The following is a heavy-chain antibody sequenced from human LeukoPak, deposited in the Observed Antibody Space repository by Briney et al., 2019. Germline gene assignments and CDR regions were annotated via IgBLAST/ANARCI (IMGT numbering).Heavy chain of an antibody. CDR2: ISGSGGST. D-gene: IGHD6-19*01. V-gene: IGHV3-23*01. CDR1: GFTFSSYA. CDR3: ARETFGSGWAFIDY. Sequence: GGSLRLSCAASGFTFSSYAMSWVRQAPGKGLEWVSAISGSGGSTYYADSVKGRFTISRDNSKNTLYLQMNSLTVGDTAVYYCARETFGSGWAFIDYWGQGTQVTVSS. J-gene: IGHJ4*02.